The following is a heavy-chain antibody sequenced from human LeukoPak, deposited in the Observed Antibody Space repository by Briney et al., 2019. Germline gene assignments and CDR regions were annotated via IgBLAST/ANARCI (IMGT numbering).Heavy chain of an antibody. CDR1: GFTFSSYA. D-gene: IGHD5-12*01. CDR3: AKMPWGSGYYFLDY. CDR2: ISSTGGST. J-gene: IGHJ4*03. V-gene: IGHV3-23*01. Sequence: GGSLRLSCAASGFTFSSYAMNWVRQAPGKGLEWVSYISSTGGSTYYADSVKGRFTISRDNSKNTLFLQVNSLSADDTAVYYCAKMPWGSGYYFLDYWGQGTTVTVSS.